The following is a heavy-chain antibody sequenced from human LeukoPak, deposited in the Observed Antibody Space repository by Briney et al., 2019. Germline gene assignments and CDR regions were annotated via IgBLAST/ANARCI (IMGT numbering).Heavy chain of an antibody. D-gene: IGHD2-15*01. J-gene: IGHJ6*04. CDR1: GYTFTSYY. CDR3: AREYCSGGSCYQSGYYYYGMDV. V-gene: IGHV1-46*01. CDR2: INPSGGST. Sequence: GASVKVSCKASGYTFTSYYMHWVRQAPGQGLEWMGIINPSGGSTSYAQKFQGRVTMTRDTSTSTVYMELSSLRSEDTAVYYCAREYCSGGSCYQSGYYYYGMDVWGEATMVTVSS.